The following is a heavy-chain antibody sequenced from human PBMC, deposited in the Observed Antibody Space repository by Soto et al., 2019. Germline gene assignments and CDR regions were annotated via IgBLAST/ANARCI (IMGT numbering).Heavy chain of an antibody. D-gene: IGHD3-10*01. V-gene: IGHV1-2*02. Sequence: XSVKVSCKASGYTFTCYYMHWVRQAPGQGLEWMGWINPNSGGTNYAQKFQGRVTMTRDTSISTAYMELSRLRSDDTAVYYCARDHQGVPGWYWGQGTLVTVSS. CDR2: INPNSGGT. J-gene: IGHJ4*02. CDR1: GYTFTCYY. CDR3: ARDHQGVPGWY.